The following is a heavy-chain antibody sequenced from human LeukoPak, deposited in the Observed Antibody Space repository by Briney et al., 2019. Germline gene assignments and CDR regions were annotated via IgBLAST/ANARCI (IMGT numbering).Heavy chain of an antibody. D-gene: IGHD2-21*02. J-gene: IGHJ4*02. CDR2: ISDSGST. V-gene: IGHV4-30-2*01. CDR3: ARGVVVVTAMSFEY. CDR1: GGSTSSGGYS. Sequence: SQTLSLTCAVSGGSTSSGGYSWSWIRQPPGKGLEWIGYISDSGSTYYNPSLKSRVTISGDRSKNQFSLKLSSVTAADTAVYYCARGVVVVTAMSFEYWGQGTLVTVSS.